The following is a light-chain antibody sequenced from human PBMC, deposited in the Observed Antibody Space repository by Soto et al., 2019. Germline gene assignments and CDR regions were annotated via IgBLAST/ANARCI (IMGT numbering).Light chain of an antibody. CDR1: QTITDY. Sequence: DIQMTQSPSSLSASVGDRVTITCRASQTITDYLNWYQQQSGKAPKLLIYATDTLQSGVPSRFSGSGSGTDYTLTISSLQPEDFVTYYCQQSYNTPQTFGQGTKVDIK. CDR3: QQSYNTPQT. V-gene: IGKV1-39*01. CDR2: ATD. J-gene: IGKJ1*01.